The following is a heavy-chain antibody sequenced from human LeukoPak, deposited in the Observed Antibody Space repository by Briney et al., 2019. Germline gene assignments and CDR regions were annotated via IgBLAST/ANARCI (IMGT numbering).Heavy chain of an antibody. D-gene: IGHD3-10*01. V-gene: IGHV5-51*01. CDR2: IYPGDSDT. CDR3: ARGSSRAASKRFGMDV. J-gene: IGHJ6*02. Sequence: GESLKLSCKGSGYSFTSYWIGWVRQMPGKGLEWMGIIYPGDSDTRYSPSFQGQVTISADKSISTAYLQWSSLKASDTAMYYCARGSSRAASKRFGMDVWGQGTTVTVSS. CDR1: GYSFTSYW.